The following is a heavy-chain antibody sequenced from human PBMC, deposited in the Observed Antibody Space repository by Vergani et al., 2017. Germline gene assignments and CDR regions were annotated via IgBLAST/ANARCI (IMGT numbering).Heavy chain of an antibody. D-gene: IGHD3-9*01. CDR3: ARGDYGILTGYRY. CDR2: INPSGGHT. CDR1: GYTFSNYY. J-gene: IGHJ4*02. Sequence: QVQVVQSGAEVKKSGASVKVSCKTSGYTFSNYYMHWVRQAPGRGLEWMGIINPSGGHTNYAQKFQGRVNMTRDTSTSTVYMELSSLRSEDTAIYYCARGDYGILTGYRYWGQGTLVTVSA. V-gene: IGHV1-46*03.